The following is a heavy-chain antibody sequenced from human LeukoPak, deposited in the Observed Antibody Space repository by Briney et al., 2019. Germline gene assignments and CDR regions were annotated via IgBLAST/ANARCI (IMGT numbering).Heavy chain of an antibody. CDR2: IYHSGST. CDR3: ARRFDGLQAWFDP. V-gene: IGHV4-30-2*01. D-gene: IGHD3-9*01. J-gene: IGHJ5*02. Sequence: PSQTLSLTCAVSGGSISSGGYSWSWIRQPPGKGLEWIGYIYHSGSTYYNPSLKSRVTISVDTSKNQFSLKLSSVTAADTAVYYCARRFDGLQAWFDPWGQGTLVTVSS. CDR1: GGSISSGGYS.